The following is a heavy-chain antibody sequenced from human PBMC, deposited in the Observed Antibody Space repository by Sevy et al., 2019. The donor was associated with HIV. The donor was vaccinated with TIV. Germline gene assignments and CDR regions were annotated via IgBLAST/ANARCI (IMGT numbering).Heavy chain of an antibody. CDR3: ARGQVLRFLEWPTYGMDV. J-gene: IGHJ6*02. Sequence: GGSLRLSCAASGFTFSSHWMFWVRQAPGKGLVWVSHINSHGTITNYADSVKRRFTISRDNAKNTVYLQMSSLRADDTAVYYCARGQVLRFLEWPTYGMDVWGQGTTVTVSS. CDR2: INSHGTIT. D-gene: IGHD3-3*01. CDR1: GFTFSSHW. V-gene: IGHV3-74*01.